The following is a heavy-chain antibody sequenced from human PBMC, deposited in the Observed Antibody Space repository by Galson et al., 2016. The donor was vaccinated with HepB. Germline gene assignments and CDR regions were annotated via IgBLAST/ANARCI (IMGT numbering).Heavy chain of an antibody. CDR2: IYYGGHT. CDR3: AIAEHDI. D-gene: IGHD6-13*01. V-gene: IGHV4-39*01. Sequence: SETLFLTCTVSGGSISTNNYYWGWIRQPPGKGLEWIGSIYYGGHTYYNPSLKSRVTMSIDTSKNQLSLNLSSVTAGDTAMYYCAIAEHDIWGQGTMVTVSS. J-gene: IGHJ3*02. CDR1: GGSISTNNYY.